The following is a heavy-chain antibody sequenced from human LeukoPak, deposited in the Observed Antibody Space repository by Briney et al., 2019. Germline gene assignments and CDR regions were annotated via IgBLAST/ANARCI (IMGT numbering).Heavy chain of an antibody. CDR3: ASSQWETHAFDN. Sequence: ASVKVSCKASGYTFTSYGISWVRQAPGQGLEWMGWISAYNGNTNYAQKLQGRVTMTTDTSTSTAYMELRSLRSDDTAVYYCASSQWETHAFDNWGQGTMVTVSS. V-gene: IGHV1-18*01. J-gene: IGHJ3*02. CDR1: GYTFTSYG. D-gene: IGHD1-26*01. CDR2: ISAYNGNT.